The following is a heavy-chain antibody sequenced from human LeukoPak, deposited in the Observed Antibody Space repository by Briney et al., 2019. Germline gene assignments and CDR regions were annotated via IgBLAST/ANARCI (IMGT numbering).Heavy chain of an antibody. D-gene: IGHD2-15*01. V-gene: IGHV4-39*07. CDR3: ARSLCSGGSCYYYYGMDV. J-gene: IGHJ6*02. Sequence: SETLSLTCTVSGGSISSSSYYWGWIRQPPGKGLEWIGSIYYSGSTYYNPSLKSRVTISVDTSKNQFSLKLSSVTAADTAVYYCARSLCSGGSCYYYYGMDVWGQGTTVTVSS. CDR2: IYYSGST. CDR1: GGSISSSSYY.